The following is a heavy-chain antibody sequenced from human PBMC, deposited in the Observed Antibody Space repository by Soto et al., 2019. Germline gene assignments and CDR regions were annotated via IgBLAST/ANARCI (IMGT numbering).Heavy chain of an antibody. CDR2: IYSGGST. CDR3: ARGLWFGEFETGVMSVDYYYYMDV. D-gene: IGHD3-10*01. J-gene: IGHJ6*03. Sequence: HPGGSLRLSCAASGFTVSSNYMSWVRQAPGKGLEWVSVIYSGGSTYYADSVKGRFTISRHNSKNTLYLQMNSLRAEDTAVYYCARGLWFGEFETGVMSVDYYYYMDVWGKGTTVTVSS. CDR1: GFTVSSNY. V-gene: IGHV3-53*04.